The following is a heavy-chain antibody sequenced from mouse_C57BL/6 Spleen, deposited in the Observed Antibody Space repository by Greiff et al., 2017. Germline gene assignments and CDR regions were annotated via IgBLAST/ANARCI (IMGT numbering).Heavy chain of an antibody. CDR2: ISDGGSYT. V-gene: IGHV5-4*03. CDR1: GFTFSSYA. Sequence: EVMLVESGGGLVKPGGSLKLSCAASGFTFSSYAMSWVRQTPEKRLEWVATISDGGSYTYYPDNVKGRFTISRDNAKNNLYLQMSHLKSEDTAMYYCARGDLYWYLDVWGTGTTVTVSS. J-gene: IGHJ1*03. CDR3: ARGDLYWYLDV.